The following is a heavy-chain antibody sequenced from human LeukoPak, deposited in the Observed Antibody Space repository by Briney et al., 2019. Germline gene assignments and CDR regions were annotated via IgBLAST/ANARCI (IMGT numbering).Heavy chain of an antibody. J-gene: IGHJ5*02. V-gene: IGHV4-38-2*02. CDR2: IYHSGST. CDR1: GYSISSGSY. Sequence: SETLSLTCTVSGYSISSGSYWGWIRQPPGKGLEWIGNIYHSGSTYYNPSLKSRVTISVDTSKNQFSLKLSSVTAADTAVYYCARIPWDIVVVPAAYNWFDPWGQGTLVTVSS. D-gene: IGHD2-2*01. CDR3: ARIPWDIVVVPAAYNWFDP.